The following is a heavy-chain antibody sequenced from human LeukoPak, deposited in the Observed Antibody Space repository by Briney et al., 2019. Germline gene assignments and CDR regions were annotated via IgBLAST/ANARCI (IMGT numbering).Heavy chain of an antibody. J-gene: IGHJ5*02. CDR2: IYTSGST. CDR3: ARNSWISSGWPFDP. CDR1: GGSISSGSYY. V-gene: IGHV4-61*02. Sequence: PSQTLSLTCTVSGGSISSGSYYWSWIRQPAGKGLEWIGRIYTSGSTNYNPSLKSRVTISVDTSKNQFSLKLSSVTAADTAVYYCARNSWISSGWPFDPWGQGTLVTVSS. D-gene: IGHD6-19*01.